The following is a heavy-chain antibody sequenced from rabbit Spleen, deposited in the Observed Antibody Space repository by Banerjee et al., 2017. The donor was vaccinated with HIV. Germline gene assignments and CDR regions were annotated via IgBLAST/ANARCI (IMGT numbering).Heavy chain of an antibody. CDR3: VRETWGVTGNYGL. D-gene: IGHD7-1*01. J-gene: IGHJ3*01. CDR2: IGTSSENT. V-gene: IGHV1S45*01. CDR1: GFSFSSTYW. Sequence: QEQLEESGGDLVKPEGSLTLTCTASGFSFSSTYWICWVRQAPGKGLEWIACIGTSSENTYYATWTKGRFTISKTSSTTVDLKVTSLTAADTATYFCVRETWGVTGNYGLWGQGTLVTVS.